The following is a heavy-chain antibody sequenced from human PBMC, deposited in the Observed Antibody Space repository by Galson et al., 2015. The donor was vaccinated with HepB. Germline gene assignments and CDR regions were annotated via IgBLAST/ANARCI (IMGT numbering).Heavy chain of an antibody. Sequence: SLRLSCAASGFGFSSSWMQWVRRAPGKGLMWVSRINTDGSATSYADSVKGRFTISRDNAKNTLYLQMNSLRVEETAVYYCARDQSVYAPSWGQGILVTVSS. J-gene: IGHJ5*02. D-gene: IGHD2-2*01. CDR2: INTDGSAT. V-gene: IGHV3-74*01. CDR3: ARDQSVYAPS. CDR1: GFGFSSSW.